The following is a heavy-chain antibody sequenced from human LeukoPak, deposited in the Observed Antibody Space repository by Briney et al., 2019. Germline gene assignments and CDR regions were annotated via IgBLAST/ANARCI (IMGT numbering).Heavy chain of an antibody. D-gene: IGHD4-11*01. V-gene: IGHV4-61*02. CDR2: IYTSGST. CDR1: GGSISSGSYY. J-gene: IGHJ4*02. CDR3: ARQGPDYSNPFDY. Sequence: PSQTLSLTCTVSGGSISSGSYYWSWIRQPAGKGLEWIGRIYTSGSTNYNPSLKSRVTISIDTSNNQFSLKLSSVTAADTAVYYCARQGPDYSNPFDYWGQGTLVTVSS.